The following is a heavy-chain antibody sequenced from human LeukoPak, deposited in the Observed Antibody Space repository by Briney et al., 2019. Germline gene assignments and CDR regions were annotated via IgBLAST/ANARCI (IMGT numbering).Heavy chain of an antibody. CDR1: GFTFSSYG. CDR3: AKIQTRIQRRAYYYGMDV. V-gene: IGHV3-30*18. CDR2: ISYDGSNK. J-gene: IGHJ6*02. D-gene: IGHD1-1*01. Sequence: GGSLRLSCAASGFTFSSYGMHWVRQAPGKGLEGVAVISYDGSNKYYADSVKGRFTISRDNSKNTLYLQMNSLRAEDTAVYYCAKIQTRIQRRAYYYGMDVWGQGTTVTVSS.